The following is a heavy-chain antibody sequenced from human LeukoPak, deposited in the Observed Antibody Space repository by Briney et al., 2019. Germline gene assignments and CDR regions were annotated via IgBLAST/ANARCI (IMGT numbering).Heavy chain of an antibody. CDR1: GFTFDNCA. V-gene: IGHV3-43*02. Sequence: GGSLRLSCVASGFTFDNCAMHWVRQVPGKGLEWVAIISEDGSITYYADSVKGRFSISRDNSKNSLYLQMNSLRREDTAFYYCAKDPRREYYFGFWGQGTRVTVSS. D-gene: IGHD3-10*01. J-gene: IGHJ4*02. CDR2: ISEDGSIT. CDR3: AKDPRREYYFGF.